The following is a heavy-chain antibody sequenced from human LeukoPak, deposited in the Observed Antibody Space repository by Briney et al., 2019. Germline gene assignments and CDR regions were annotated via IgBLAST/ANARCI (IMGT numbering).Heavy chain of an antibody. Sequence: PSETLSLTCSVSVDSTTSSYYWGWIRQTPGTGLEWIGTISHSGNTYYNPSLKSRVTISVDTSKNHFSLNLSSVTAADTAVYYCARVGHLRFGELSAYYFDYWGQGTLVTVSS. J-gene: IGHJ4*02. D-gene: IGHD3-10*01. CDR2: ISHSGNT. V-gene: IGHV4-38-2*02. CDR1: VDSTTSSYY. CDR3: ARVGHLRFGELSAYYFDY.